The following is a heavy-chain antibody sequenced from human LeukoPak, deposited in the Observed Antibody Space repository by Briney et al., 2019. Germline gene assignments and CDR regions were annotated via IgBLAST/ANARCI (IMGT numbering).Heavy chain of an antibody. D-gene: IGHD6-13*01. CDR2: ISAYNGNT. J-gene: IGHJ4*02. CDR3: ARVEETDSSSWYRGAYYFDY. CDR1: GYTFTSYG. V-gene: IGHV1-18*01. Sequence: ASVKVSCKASGYTFTSYGISWVRQAPGQGLEWMGWISAYNGNTNYAQKLQGRVTMTTDTSTSTAYMDLRSLRSDDTAVYYCARVEETDSSSWYRGAYYFDYWGQGTLVTVSS.